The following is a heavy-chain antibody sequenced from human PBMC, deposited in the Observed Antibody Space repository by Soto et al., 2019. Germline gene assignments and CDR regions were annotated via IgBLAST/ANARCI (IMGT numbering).Heavy chain of an antibody. J-gene: IGHJ4*02. CDR2: IYYSGTT. CDR3: ARGQRPWQSLYY. D-gene: IGHD6-25*01. CDR1: GGSVNSGSYY. V-gene: IGHV4-61*01. Sequence: VQLQESGPGLVKPSETLSLTCTVSGGSVNSGSYYWSWIRQPPGEALDWIGYIYYSGTTYYNSSLMSRGTISIATPKSHFSLKLSSVTAADTAVYYCARGQRPWQSLYYWCQGTLVTLSA.